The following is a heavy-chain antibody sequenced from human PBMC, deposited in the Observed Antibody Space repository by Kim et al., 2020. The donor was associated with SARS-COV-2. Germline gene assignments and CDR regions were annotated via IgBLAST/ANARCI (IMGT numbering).Heavy chain of an antibody. D-gene: IGHD3-10*01. CDR2: ISSSSSYI. CDR3: ARDYGSGSYYVWFDP. V-gene: IGHV3-21*01. CDR1: GFTFSSYS. J-gene: IGHJ5*02. Sequence: GGSLRLPCAASGFTFSSYSMNWVRQAPGKGLEWVSSISSSSSYIYYADSVKGRFTISRDNAKNSLYLQMNSLRAEDTAVYYCARDYGSGSYYVWFDPWGQGTLVTVSS.